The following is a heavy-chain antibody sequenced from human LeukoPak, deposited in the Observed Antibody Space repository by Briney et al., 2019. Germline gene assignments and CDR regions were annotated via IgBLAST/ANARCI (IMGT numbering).Heavy chain of an antibody. V-gene: IGHV3-23*01. CDR1: GFTFSSYS. D-gene: IGHD4-11*01. CDR2: ISGSGAGT. Sequence: PGGSLRLSCAASGFTFSSYSMNWVRQAPGKGLEWVSAISGSGAGTYYADSVKGRFTISRDNSKNTLYLQMNSLRAEDTAVYYCARRLTTGDAFNIWGQGTMVTVSS. J-gene: IGHJ3*02. CDR3: ARRLTTGDAFNI.